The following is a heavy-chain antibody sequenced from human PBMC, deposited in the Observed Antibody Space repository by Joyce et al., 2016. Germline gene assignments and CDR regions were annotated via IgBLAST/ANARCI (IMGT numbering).Heavy chain of an antibody. CDR1: GFSFNTYS. CDR2: ISASSGTI. Sequence: EVQLVESGGGLVQPGGSLRLSCAASGFSFNTYSINWVRQAPGKGLEWLSYISASSGTIYYADSVKSRFTISRDNAKNSVYLQMNSLRDEDTAVYYCARVGRTGYTCDYWGQGTLVTVSS. CDR3: ARVGRTGYTCDY. V-gene: IGHV3-48*02. J-gene: IGHJ4*02. D-gene: IGHD5-24*01.